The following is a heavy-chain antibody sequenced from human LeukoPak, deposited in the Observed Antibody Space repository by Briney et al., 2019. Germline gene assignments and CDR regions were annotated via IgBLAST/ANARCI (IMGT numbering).Heavy chain of an antibody. Sequence: GGSLRLSCAASGFTFSSYSMSWVRQAPRKGLEWVSSIVGSGGRTYYADSVKGRFTVSRDDSKNTMYLLVNSLRAEDTATYYCARIPTFYGDYNKDYWGQGTLVTVSS. J-gene: IGHJ4*02. CDR3: ARIPTFYGDYNKDY. V-gene: IGHV3-23*01. D-gene: IGHD4-17*01. CDR1: GFTFSSYS. CDR2: IVGSGGRT.